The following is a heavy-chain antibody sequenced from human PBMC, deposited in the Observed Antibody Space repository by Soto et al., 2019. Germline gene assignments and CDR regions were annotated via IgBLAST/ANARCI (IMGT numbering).Heavy chain of an antibody. CDR2: IISKAYGGTT. CDR3: TRGSPDYGGNPSVY. D-gene: IGHD4-17*01. CDR1: GXTLGDYS. Sequence: GSLRLSCTASGXTLGDYSMSWFRQAPGKGLEWVGFIISKAYGGTTEYAASVKGIFTISRDDSKSIAYLQMNSMKTEDTAAYYCTRGSPDYGGNPSVYWGQGTLGTVSS. J-gene: IGHJ4*02. V-gene: IGHV3-49*03.